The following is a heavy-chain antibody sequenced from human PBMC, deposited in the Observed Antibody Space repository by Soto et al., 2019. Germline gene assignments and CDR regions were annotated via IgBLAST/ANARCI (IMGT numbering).Heavy chain of an antibody. CDR2: INYSGST. CDR1: GGSISSGDYY. Sequence: QVQLQESGPGLVKPSQTLSLTCTVSGGSISSGDYYWSWIRQPPGKGLEWIGNINYSGSTYYNPSLKSRVTKSVDTSTIPFSLKMSSVTAEVTAVYYCAREGYITTVVTPAFDIWGQGTMVTVSS. D-gene: IGHD4-17*01. CDR3: AREGYITTVVTPAFDI. V-gene: IGHV4-30-4*01. J-gene: IGHJ3*02.